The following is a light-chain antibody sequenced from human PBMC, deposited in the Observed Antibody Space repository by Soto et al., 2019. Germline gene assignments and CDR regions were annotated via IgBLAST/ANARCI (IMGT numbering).Light chain of an antibody. CDR3: QQYGRSPWT. J-gene: IGKJ1*01. CDR1: QSVSSNY. Sequence: EIVLTQSPGTLSLSPGERATLSCWASQSVSSNYLAWYQQRHGQAPRLLIYGASSRATGIPDRFSGSGAGTDFTLTISRLEPEDFAVYFCQQYGRSPWTFGQGTKVEIK. V-gene: IGKV3-20*01. CDR2: GAS.